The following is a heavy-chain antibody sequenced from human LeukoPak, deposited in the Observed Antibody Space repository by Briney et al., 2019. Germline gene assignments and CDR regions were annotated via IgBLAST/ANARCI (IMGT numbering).Heavy chain of an antibody. CDR1: GGSISSYY. V-gene: IGHV4-59*01. D-gene: IGHD3-16*02. CDR3: AAQTYRYYYYYGMDV. J-gene: IGHJ6*02. Sequence: SETLSLTCTVSGGSISSYYWSWIRQPPGKGLEWIGYIYYSGSTNYNPSLKSRVTISVDTSKNQFSLKLSSVTAADTAVYYCAAQTYRYYYYYGMDVWGQGTTVTASS. CDR2: IYYSGST.